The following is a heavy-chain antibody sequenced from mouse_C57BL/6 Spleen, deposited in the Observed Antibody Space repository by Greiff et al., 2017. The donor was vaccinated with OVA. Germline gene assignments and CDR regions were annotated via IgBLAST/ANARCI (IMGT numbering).Heavy chain of an antibody. V-gene: IGHV5-4*01. CDR1: GFTFSSYA. J-gene: IGHJ4*01. CDR3: ARDEDAMDY. CDR2: ISDGGSYT. Sequence: DVQLQESGGGLVKPGGSLKLSCAASGFTFSSYAMSWVRQTPEKRLEWVATISDGGSYTYYPDNVKGRFTISRDNAKNNLYLQMSHLKSEDTAMYYCARDEDAMDYWGQGTSVTVSS.